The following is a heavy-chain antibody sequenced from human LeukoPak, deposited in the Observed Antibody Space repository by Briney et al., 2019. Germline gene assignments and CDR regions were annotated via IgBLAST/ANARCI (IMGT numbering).Heavy chain of an antibody. J-gene: IGHJ4*02. CDR3: ARAPQVYYGSGSYYPI. CDR1: GGTFSSYA. CDR2: IIPIFGTA. V-gene: IGHV1-69*13. Sequence: SVKVSCKASGGTFSSYAISWVRQAPGQGLEWMGGIIPIFGTANYAQRFQGRVTITADESTSTAYMELSSLRSEDTAVYYCARAPQVYYGSGSYYPIWGQGTLVTVSS. D-gene: IGHD3-10*01.